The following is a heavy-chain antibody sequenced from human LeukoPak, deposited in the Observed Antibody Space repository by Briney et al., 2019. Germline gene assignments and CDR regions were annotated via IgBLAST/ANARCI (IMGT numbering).Heavy chain of an antibody. V-gene: IGHV1-18*01. J-gene: IGHJ6*03. D-gene: IGHD4-17*01. CDR1: GYTFISYG. CDR2: ISAYNGNT. CDR3: ARATYVTSRHGDYARYYYYYYMDV. Sequence: GASVKVSCKASGYTFISYGISWVRQAPGQGLEWMGWISAYNGNTNYAQKLQGRVTMTTDTSTSTAYMELRSLRSDDTAAYYCARATYVTSRHGDYARYYYYYYMDVWGKGTTVTVSS.